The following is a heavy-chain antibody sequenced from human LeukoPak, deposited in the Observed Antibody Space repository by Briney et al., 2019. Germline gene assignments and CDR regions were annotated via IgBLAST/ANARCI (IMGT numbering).Heavy chain of an antibody. CDR2: IGGSGGST. D-gene: IGHD3-9*01. J-gene: IGHJ3*02. CDR1: GFTFSSYA. Sequence: GGSLRLSCAASGFTFSSYAMSWVRQAPGKGLEWVSAIGGSGGSTYYADSVKGRFTISRDNAKNSLYLQMNSLRAEDTAVYYCARVLLRYFDWLRIDAFDIWGQGTMVTVSS. CDR3: ARVLLRYFDWLRIDAFDI. V-gene: IGHV3-23*01.